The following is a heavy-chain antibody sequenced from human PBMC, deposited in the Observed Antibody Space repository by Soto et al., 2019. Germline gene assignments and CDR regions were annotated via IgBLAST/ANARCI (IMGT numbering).Heavy chain of an antibody. CDR3: TTGVTSRGMDV. V-gene: IGHV3-15*01. Sequence: GGSLRLSCAASGFTFADAWMSWVRQAPGRGLEWVGRIKSKTDGGTTDYAAPVKGRFTISRDDSKNTLYLQMNSLKTEDTAVYYCTTGVTSRGMDVWGQGTTVTVSS. D-gene: IGHD2-21*02. CDR2: IKSKTDGGTT. CDR1: GFTFADAW. J-gene: IGHJ6*02.